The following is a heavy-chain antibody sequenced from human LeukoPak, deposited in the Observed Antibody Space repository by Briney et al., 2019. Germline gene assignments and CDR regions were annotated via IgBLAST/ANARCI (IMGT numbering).Heavy chain of an antibody. V-gene: IGHV1-46*01. CDR1: GYTFASYY. Sequence: GASVKPSCKASGYTFASYYMHWVRQAPGHGLEGMGIINPSGGSTSYAQKFQGRVTMTRDTSTSTVDTELSSLRSEDTAVYYCARRAVAGTTDPWGQGTLVTVSS. CDR2: INPSGGST. J-gene: IGHJ5*02. CDR3: ARRAVAGTTDP. D-gene: IGHD6-19*01.